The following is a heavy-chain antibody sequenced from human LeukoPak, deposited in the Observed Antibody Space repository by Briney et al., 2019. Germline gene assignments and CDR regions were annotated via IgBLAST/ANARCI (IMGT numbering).Heavy chain of an antibody. CDR3: AKGPYGSGTYYTFFDY. D-gene: IGHD3-10*01. CDR2: ISWNSDSI. Sequence: GGSLRLSCAASGFTFDDYAMPWVRQAPGKGLEWVSGISWNSDSIVYADSVKGRFTISRDNDKNSLYLQMNGLRAEDTDLYYCAKGPYGSGTYYTFFDYWGQGTLVTVSS. CDR1: GFTFDDYA. J-gene: IGHJ4*02. V-gene: IGHV3-9*01.